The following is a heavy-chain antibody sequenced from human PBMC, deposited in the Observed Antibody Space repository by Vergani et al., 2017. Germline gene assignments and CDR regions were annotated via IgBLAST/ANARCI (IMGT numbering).Heavy chain of an antibody. CDR2: INPNSGGT. J-gene: IGHJ6*02. V-gene: IGHV1-2*02. Sequence: QVQLVQSGAEVKKPGASVKVSCKASGYTFTGYYMHWVRQAPGQGLEWMGWINPNSGGTNYAQKFQGRVTITADKSTSTAYMELSGLRSEDTAVYYCARGAYYDFWSGYSRYGMDVWGQGTTVTVSS. D-gene: IGHD3-3*01. CDR3: ARGAYYDFWSGYSRYGMDV. CDR1: GYTFTGYY.